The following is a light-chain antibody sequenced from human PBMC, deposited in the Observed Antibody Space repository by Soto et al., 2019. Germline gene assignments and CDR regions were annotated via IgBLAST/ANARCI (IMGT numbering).Light chain of an antibody. CDR1: QNINNY. CDR3: QQRTDWPPLT. Sequence: EIVLTQSLATLSLSPGDTATLSCRASQNINNYLAWYQQKPGQAPRLLIYDASNRATGIPPRFSGRGSGTDFTLTISSLEPEDFAVYYCQQRTDWPPLTFGGGTNVEVE. CDR2: DAS. V-gene: IGKV3-11*01. J-gene: IGKJ4*01.